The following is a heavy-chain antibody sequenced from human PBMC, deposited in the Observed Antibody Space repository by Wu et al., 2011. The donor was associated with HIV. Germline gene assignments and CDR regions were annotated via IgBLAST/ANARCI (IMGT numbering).Heavy chain of an antibody. CDR2: IVPLFGTA. D-gene: IGHD2/OR15-2a*01. CDR1: GGTFSSYA. Sequence: QVQLVQSGAEVKKPGSSVKVSCKASGGTFSSYAISWVRQAPGQGLEWMGGIVPLFGTAIYAQKFRDRVTITSDEATNTACMELNSLRFEDTALYFCARGAAHYFGPGSWPSYYFDYWGQGTLVTVSS. V-gene: IGHV1-69*05. J-gene: IGHJ4*02. CDR3: ARGAAHYFGPGSWPSYYFDY.